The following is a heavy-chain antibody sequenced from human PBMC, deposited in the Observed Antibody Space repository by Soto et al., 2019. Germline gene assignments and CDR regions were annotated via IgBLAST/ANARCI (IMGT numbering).Heavy chain of an antibody. J-gene: IGHJ6*02. D-gene: IGHD4-4*01. V-gene: IGHV4-39*01. CDR1: GGSISSSSYY. CDR2: IYYSGST. CDR3: ARHLKNSNYYYYYGMDV. Sequence: SETLSLTCTVSGGSISSSSYYWGWIRQPPGKGLEWIGSIYYSGSTYYNTSLKSRVTISVDTSKNQFSLKLSSVTAADTAVYYCARHLKNSNYYYYYGMDVWGQGTTVTVSS.